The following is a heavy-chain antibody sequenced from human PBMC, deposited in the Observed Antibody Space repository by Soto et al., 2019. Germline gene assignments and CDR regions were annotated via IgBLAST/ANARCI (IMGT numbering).Heavy chain of an antibody. Sequence: QVQLVESGGGVVQPGRSLRLSCAASGFTFSSYGMHWVRQAPGKGLEWVAVIWYDGSNKYYADSVKGRFTISRDHSKNTVDLQMNSLRAEDTAVYYCASLALGPGYYDSSGSLGYWGQGTLVTVSS. CDR3: ASLALGPGYYDSSGSLGY. V-gene: IGHV3-33*01. CDR2: IWYDGSNK. D-gene: IGHD3-22*01. CDR1: GFTFSSYG. J-gene: IGHJ4*02.